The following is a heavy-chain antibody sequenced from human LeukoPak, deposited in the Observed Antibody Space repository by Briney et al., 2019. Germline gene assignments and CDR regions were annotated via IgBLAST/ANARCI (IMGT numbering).Heavy chain of an antibody. Sequence: PSETLSLTCAVYGGSLSDYYWTWIRPPPGEGLEWVGGIKHSGSTNYNPSLRSRVAISLDTSKNQFSLKLSSVTAADTAVYYRARTVCSGGSCYRGSFDYWGQGTLVTVSS. CDR1: GGSLSDYY. D-gene: IGHD2-15*01. CDR3: ARTVCSGGSCYRGSFDY. J-gene: IGHJ4*02. V-gene: IGHV4-34*01. CDR2: IKHSGST.